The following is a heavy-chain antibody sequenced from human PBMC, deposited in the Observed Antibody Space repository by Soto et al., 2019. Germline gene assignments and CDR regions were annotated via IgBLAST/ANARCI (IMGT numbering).Heavy chain of an antibody. CDR3: SRVTIVCHYCSSTTPRQYRFDP. CDR1: GGSISSVDYY. Sequence: PWETLSLTCTVSGGSISSVDYYWSWIRQPPGKGLEWIGYIYYSGSTYYNPSLKSRVTISVDTSKNQFSLKLHPVTVADTALYYCSRVTIVCHYCSSTTPRQYRFDPWGQGTLVAVSS. D-gene: IGHD2-2*01. CDR2: IYYSGST. J-gene: IGHJ5*02. V-gene: IGHV4-30-4*01.